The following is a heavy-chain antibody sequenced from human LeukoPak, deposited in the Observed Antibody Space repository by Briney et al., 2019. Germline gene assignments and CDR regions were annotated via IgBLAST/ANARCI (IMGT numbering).Heavy chain of an antibody. CDR2: VSPNGGKT. J-gene: IGHJ6*02. Sequence: ASVKVSCKTSGYIFVKFGITWVRQAPGQGLEWMGWVSPNGGKTDYAQKFQGRVTMTRNTSISTAYMELSSLRSEDTAVYYCARAHYYDSSGHYYYYYGMDVWGQGTTVTVSS. D-gene: IGHD3-22*01. V-gene: IGHV1-8*01. CDR3: ARAHYYDSSGHYYYYYGMDV. CDR1: GYIFVKFG.